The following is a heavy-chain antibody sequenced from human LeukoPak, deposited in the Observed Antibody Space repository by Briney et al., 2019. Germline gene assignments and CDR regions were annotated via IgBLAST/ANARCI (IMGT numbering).Heavy chain of an antibody. CDR3: ARAYCTNGVCYYGDIDY. CDR2: ISAYNGNT. Sequence: ASVKVSCKASGYTFTSYGISWVRQAPGQGLEWMGWISAYNGNTNYAQKLQGRVTMTTDTSTSTAYMELRSLRSDDTAVYYCARAYCTNGVCYYGDIDYWGQGTLVTVSS. D-gene: IGHD2-8*01. CDR1: GYTFTSYG. V-gene: IGHV1-18*01. J-gene: IGHJ4*02.